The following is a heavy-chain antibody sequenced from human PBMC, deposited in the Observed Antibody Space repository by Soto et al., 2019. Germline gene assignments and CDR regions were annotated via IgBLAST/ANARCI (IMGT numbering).Heavy chain of an antibody. J-gene: IGHJ4*02. D-gene: IGHD1-1*01. CDR1: GFTFSSYA. Sequence: GGSLRLSCAASGFTFSSYAMNWVRQAPGKGLEWVSAISASGGSTYYADSVKGRFTISRDNSKNTLYLQMNSLRAEDTAVYYCEKDLGNPLPRYYFDYWGQGTLVNVS. CDR2: ISASGGST. CDR3: EKDLGNPLPRYYFDY. V-gene: IGHV3-23*01.